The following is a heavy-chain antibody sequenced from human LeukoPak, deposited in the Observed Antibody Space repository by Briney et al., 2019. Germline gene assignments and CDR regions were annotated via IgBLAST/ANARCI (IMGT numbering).Heavy chain of an antibody. CDR1: GYTFTGYY. CDR3: ARDRNSGSSKNWFDP. Sequence: ASVKVSCKASGYTFTGYYMHWVRQAPGQGLEWMGIINPSGGSTSYAQKFQGRVTMTRDTSTSTVYMELSSLRSEDTAVYYCARDRNSGSSKNWFDPWGQGTLVTVSS. D-gene: IGHD1-26*01. V-gene: IGHV1-46*01. J-gene: IGHJ5*02. CDR2: INPSGGST.